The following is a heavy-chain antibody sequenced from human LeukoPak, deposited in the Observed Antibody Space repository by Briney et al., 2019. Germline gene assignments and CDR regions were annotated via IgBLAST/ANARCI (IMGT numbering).Heavy chain of an antibody. D-gene: IGHD6-13*01. Sequence: SQTLSLTCTVSNGLISSGAYYWSWIRQHPGKGLEWIGYIYYSGSTEYNPSLKSRVTISVDTFKNQFSLNLSSVTAADTAVYYCARAYVSSWYRWFDPWGQGTLVTVSS. CDR3: ARAYVSSWYRWFDP. V-gene: IGHV4-31*03. CDR1: NGLISSGAYY. CDR2: IYYSGST. J-gene: IGHJ5*02.